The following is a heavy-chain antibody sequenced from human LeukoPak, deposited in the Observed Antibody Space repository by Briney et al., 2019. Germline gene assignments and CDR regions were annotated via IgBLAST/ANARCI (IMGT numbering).Heavy chain of an antibody. CDR3: ARGYFNILSGYYVPH. Sequence: SETLSLTCTVSCVSISSGGYYWSWIRQHPGKGLEWIGYMYYSGSTSYNPSLKSRVTISVDTSQNQFSLKLSSVTAAYTAVYYCARGYFNILSGYYVPHWGQGTLVTVSS. CDR1: CVSISSGGYY. J-gene: IGHJ4*02. CDR2: MYYSGST. D-gene: IGHD3-9*01. V-gene: IGHV4-31*03.